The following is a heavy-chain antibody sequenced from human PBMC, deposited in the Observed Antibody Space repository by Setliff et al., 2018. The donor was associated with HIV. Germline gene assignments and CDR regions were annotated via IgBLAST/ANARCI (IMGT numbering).Heavy chain of an antibody. CDR1: GDSITHYY. CDR3: AGPRGDEAFDI. J-gene: IGHJ3*02. CDR2: INHSGST. D-gene: IGHD3-10*01. Sequence: SETLSLTCSVSGDSITHYYWNWIRQPPGKGLEWIGEINHSGSTNYNPSLKSRVTISIDTSKNQFSLKLSSVTAADTAVYYCAGPRGDEAFDIWGQGTMVTVSS. V-gene: IGHV4-34*01.